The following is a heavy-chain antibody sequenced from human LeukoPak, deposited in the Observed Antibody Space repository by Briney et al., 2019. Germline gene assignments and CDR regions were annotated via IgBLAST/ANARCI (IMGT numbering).Heavy chain of an antibody. CDR1: GYTFTSYY. Sequence: ASVKVSCKASGYTFTSYYMHWVRQAPGQGLEWMGIINPSGGSTSYAQKFQGRVTMTRDTSTSTVYMELSSLRSEDTAVYYYARVVKDCSSNSCPGGLLYWGQGTMVTVSS. CDR2: INPSGGST. J-gene: IGHJ4*02. CDR3: ARVVKDCSSNSCPGGLLY. D-gene: IGHD2-2*01. V-gene: IGHV1-46*03.